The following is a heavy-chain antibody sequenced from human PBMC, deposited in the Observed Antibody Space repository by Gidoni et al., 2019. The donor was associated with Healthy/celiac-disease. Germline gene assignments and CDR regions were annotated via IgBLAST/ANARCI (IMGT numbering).Heavy chain of an antibody. CDR3: ARGPHSGRGDY. CDR1: GFTFTSYS. Sequence: EVQLVESGGGLVKPGGSLRLSCAASGFTFTSYSMNWVRQAPGKGLEGVSSISSSSSYIYYADSVKGRFTISRDNAKNSLYLQMNSLRAEDTAVYYCARGPHSGRGDYWGQGTLVTVSS. CDR2: ISSSSSYI. V-gene: IGHV3-21*01. D-gene: IGHD6-25*01. J-gene: IGHJ4*02.